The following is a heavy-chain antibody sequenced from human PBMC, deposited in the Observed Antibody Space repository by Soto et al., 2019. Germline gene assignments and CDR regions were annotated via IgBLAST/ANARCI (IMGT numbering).Heavy chain of an antibody. CDR1: GFMFSSYA. Sequence: EGALRVSCAASGFMFSSYAMTWVRQAPGKGLEWVSVISGSGDNTYYADSVKGRFTISRDGSKDTLYLQMNSLRADDTAVYYCAKTFFSGSGSYRGWFDPWGQGTQVTVSS. CDR3: AKTFFSGSGSYRGWFDP. V-gene: IGHV3-23*01. CDR2: ISGSGDNT. D-gene: IGHD3-10*01. J-gene: IGHJ5*02.